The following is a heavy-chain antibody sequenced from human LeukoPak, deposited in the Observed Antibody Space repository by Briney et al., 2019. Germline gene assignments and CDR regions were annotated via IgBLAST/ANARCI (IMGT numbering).Heavy chain of an antibody. CDR3: ARDPSWFGELLWWFDP. J-gene: IGHJ5*02. Sequence: GASVKVSCKASGYTFTGYYMHWVRQAPGQGLEWMGWINPNSGGTNYAQKFQGRVTMTRDTSISTAYMELSRLRSDDTAVYYCARDPSWFGELLWWFDPWGQGTLVTVSS. V-gene: IGHV1-2*02. D-gene: IGHD3-10*01. CDR1: GYTFTGYY. CDR2: INPNSGGT.